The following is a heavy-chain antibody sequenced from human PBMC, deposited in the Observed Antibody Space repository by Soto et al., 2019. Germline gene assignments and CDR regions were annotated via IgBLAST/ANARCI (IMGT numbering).Heavy chain of an antibody. CDR1: GGSIRTFY. V-gene: IGHV4-59*01. D-gene: IGHD3-3*01. CDR3: ARSSGYISY. CDR2: IYYSGST. Sequence: PSETLSLTCTVSGGSIRTFYWSWIRQPPGEGLEWIGYIYYSGSTNYNPSLKSRVTISVDTSKNQFSLKLSSVTAADTAVYYCARSSGYISYWGQGTLVTVSS. J-gene: IGHJ4*02.